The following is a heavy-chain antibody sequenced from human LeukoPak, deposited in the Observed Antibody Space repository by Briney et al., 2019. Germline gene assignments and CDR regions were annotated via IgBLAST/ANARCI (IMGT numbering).Heavy chain of an antibody. Sequence: SETLSLTCTVSGGSISTYYWSWIRQPPGKGLEWIGYIYTSENTNYNPSLKSRVAMSVDTSKNQFSLKLSSVTAADTAVYYCARGGIIAAAPFDYWGQGTLVTVSS. CDR2: IYTSENT. J-gene: IGHJ4*02. CDR3: ARGGIIAAAPFDY. D-gene: IGHD6-13*01. V-gene: IGHV4-4*09. CDR1: GGSISTYY.